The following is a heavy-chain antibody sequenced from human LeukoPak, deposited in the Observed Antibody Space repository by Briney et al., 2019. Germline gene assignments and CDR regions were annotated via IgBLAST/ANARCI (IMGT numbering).Heavy chain of an antibody. CDR1: GYTSTSYY. J-gene: IGHJ4*02. CDR2: INPSGGST. Sequence: ASVKVSCKASGYTSTSYYIHWVRQAPGQGLEWMGIINPSGGSTSYAQKFQGRVTMTRDTSTSTVYMEVSSLRSEDTAVYYCALGYCSGDSCHWGQGTLVTVSS. CDR3: ALGYCSGDSCH. V-gene: IGHV1-46*03. D-gene: IGHD2-15*01.